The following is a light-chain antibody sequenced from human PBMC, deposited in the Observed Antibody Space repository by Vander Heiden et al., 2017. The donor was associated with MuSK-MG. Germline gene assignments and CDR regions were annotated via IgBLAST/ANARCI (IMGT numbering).Light chain of an antibody. CDR1: QDISNH. CDR2: DAS. J-gene: IGKJ4*01. Sequence: DIQITQSPSHLSSSVGDRIPIPCQASQDISNHLNWYQQKPGKAPKVLIYDASSLKTGVPSRFSGSGSGTDFTFTISSLQPEDIATYYCQQYDYPPLTFGGGTKVEIK. CDR3: QQYDYPPLT. V-gene: IGKV1-33*01.